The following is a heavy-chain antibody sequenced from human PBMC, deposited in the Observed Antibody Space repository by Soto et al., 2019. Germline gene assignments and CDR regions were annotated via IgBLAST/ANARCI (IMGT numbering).Heavy chain of an antibody. Sequence: GGSLRLSCTTSGFTFGGYALSWVRRSPGKGLEWVGSIRGKAYSGTTEYAASVRGRFTISRDDSRSILYLQMNSLKTEDTAVYFCSRYRVAAEMADFDYWGQGTLVTDSS. J-gene: IGHJ4*02. CDR3: SRYRVAAEMADFDY. CDR1: GFTFGGYA. V-gene: IGHV3-49*04. CDR2: IRGKAYSGTT. D-gene: IGHD6-13*01.